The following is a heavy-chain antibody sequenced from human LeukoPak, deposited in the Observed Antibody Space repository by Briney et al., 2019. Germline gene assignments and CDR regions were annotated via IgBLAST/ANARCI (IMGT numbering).Heavy chain of an antibody. CDR2: ISSCSSYI. CDR1: GFTFSTYS. Sequence: GGSLRLSCAASGFTFSTYSMNWVRQAPGKGLEWVSSISSCSSYIYYADSVKGRFTISRDNAKNSLYLQMNSLRAEDTAVYYCARPLKTTVTTIGYWGQGTLVTVSS. J-gene: IGHJ4*02. V-gene: IGHV3-21*01. D-gene: IGHD4-17*01. CDR3: ARPLKTTVTTIGY.